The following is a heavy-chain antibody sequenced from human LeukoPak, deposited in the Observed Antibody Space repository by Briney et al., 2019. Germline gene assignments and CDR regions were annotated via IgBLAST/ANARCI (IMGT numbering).Heavy chain of an antibody. Sequence: ASVKVSCKASGGTFSSYAISWVRQAPGQGLEWMGRIIPILGIANYAQKFQGRVTITADKSTSTAYMELSSLRSEDTAVYYCARVSVWGEEEGYYFDYWGQGTLVTVSS. J-gene: IGHJ4*02. CDR1: GGTFSSYA. V-gene: IGHV1-69*04. CDR3: ARVSVWGEEEGYYFDY. D-gene: IGHD3-16*01. CDR2: IIPILGIA.